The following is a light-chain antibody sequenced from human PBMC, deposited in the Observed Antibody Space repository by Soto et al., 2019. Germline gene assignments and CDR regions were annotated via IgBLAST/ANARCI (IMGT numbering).Light chain of an antibody. Sequence: DIVMTQTPLSSPVTLGQPASISCRSSQGLVHSDGNTYLSWLQQRPGQPPRLLIYEISNRFSGVPDRXXXXGAGXXXXXXXXRXEAEDVGIYYCMQATQFPYTFGQGTKLEIK. CDR3: MQATQFPYT. J-gene: IGKJ2*01. CDR2: EIS. V-gene: IGKV2-24*01. CDR1: QGLVHSDGNTY.